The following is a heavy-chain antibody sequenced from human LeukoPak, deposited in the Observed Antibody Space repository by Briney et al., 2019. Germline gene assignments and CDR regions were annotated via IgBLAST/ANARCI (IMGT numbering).Heavy chain of an antibody. D-gene: IGHD3-10*01. CDR2: ISWNSGSI. V-gene: IGHV3-9*01. Sequence: GGSLRLSCAASGFTFDDYAMHWVRQAPGKGLEWVSGISWNSGSIGYADSVKGRFTISRDNAKSSLYLQMNSLRAEDTALYYCATSTTYYYGSGSYRPRGGDYWGQGTLGTVSS. CDR3: ATSTTYYYGSGSYRPRGGDY. J-gene: IGHJ4*02. CDR1: GFTFDDYA.